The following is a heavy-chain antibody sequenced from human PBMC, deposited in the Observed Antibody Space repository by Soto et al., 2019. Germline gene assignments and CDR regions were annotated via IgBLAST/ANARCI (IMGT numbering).Heavy chain of an antibody. CDR3: ARDGAVAGTEW. Sequence: QVQLVQSGAEVKKPGSSVKVSCKASGGTFSSYTISWVRQAPGQGLEWMGRIIPILGIANYAQKFQGRVTITADKTTSTAYMELSSLRSEDTAVYYCARDGAVAGTEWWGQGDLVTVSS. V-gene: IGHV1-69*08. CDR2: IIPILGIA. J-gene: IGHJ4*02. CDR1: GGTFSSYT. D-gene: IGHD6-19*01.